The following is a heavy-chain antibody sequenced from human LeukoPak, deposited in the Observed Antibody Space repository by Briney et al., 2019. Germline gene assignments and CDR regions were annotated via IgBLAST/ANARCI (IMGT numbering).Heavy chain of an antibody. J-gene: IGHJ4*02. Sequence: VASVKVSCKASGYTFTSYAMNWVRQAPGQGLEWMGWINTNTGNPTYAQGFTGRIVFSLDTSVSTAYLQISSLKAEDTAVYYCAREGAYYYDSSGYYFLDYWGQGTLVTVSS. V-gene: IGHV7-4-1*02. CDR3: AREGAYYYDSSGYYFLDY. CDR1: GYTFTSYA. CDR2: INTNTGNP. D-gene: IGHD3-22*01.